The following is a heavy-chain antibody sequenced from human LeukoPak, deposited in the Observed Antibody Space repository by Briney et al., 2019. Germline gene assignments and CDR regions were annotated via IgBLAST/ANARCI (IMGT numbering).Heavy chain of an antibody. V-gene: IGHV3-48*01. D-gene: IGHD3-10*01. CDR2: ITRSSTTI. Sequence: GGSLRLSCAASGFNFSIYSMNWVRQAPGKGLEWVSYITRSSTTIYYADSVKGRFTISRDNAKNSLYLQMNSLRAEDTAVYYCARGTDFSMVRGVISATWFDPWGQGTLVTVSS. CDR1: GFNFSIYS. CDR3: ARGTDFSMVRGVISATWFDP. J-gene: IGHJ5*02.